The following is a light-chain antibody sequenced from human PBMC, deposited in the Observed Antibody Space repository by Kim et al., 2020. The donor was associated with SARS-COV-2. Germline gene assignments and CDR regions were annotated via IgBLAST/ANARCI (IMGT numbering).Light chain of an antibody. CDR2: GDI. J-gene: IGLJ1*01. CDR3: QSYDSSLSGFV. V-gene: IGLV1-40*01. CDR1: HSNIGAGYD. Sequence: QSVLTQPPSVSGAPGQRVTVSCIGTHSNIGAGYDVHWYQQFPGMAPKLLIYGDINRPSGFPDRFSGSKTGSSASLVITGLQPEDEADYYCQSYDSSLSGFVFGSGTKVTVL.